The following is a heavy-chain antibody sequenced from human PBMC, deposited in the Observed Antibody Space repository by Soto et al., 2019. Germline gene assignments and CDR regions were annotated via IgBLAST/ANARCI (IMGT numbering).Heavy chain of an antibody. CDR2: IYYSGST. CDR3: ARDQSYSSSWYSWLSTGMDV. CDR1: GGSISSGDYY. D-gene: IGHD6-13*01. Sequence: PSETLSLTCTVSGGSISSGDYYWSWILQPPGKGLEWIGYIYYSGSTYYNPSLKSRVTISVDTSKNQFSLKLSSVTAADTAVYYCARDQSYSSSWYSWLSTGMDVWGQGTTVTVSS. J-gene: IGHJ6*02. V-gene: IGHV4-30-4*01.